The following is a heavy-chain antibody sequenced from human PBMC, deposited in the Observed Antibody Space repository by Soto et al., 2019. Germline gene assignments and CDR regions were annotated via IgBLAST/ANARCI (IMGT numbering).Heavy chain of an antibody. D-gene: IGHD3-10*01. J-gene: IGHJ5*02. Sequence: GSVKVYCKAAGYTFTSYGISWVRKAPGQGLEWMGWISAYNGNKNYAQKLQGRVTMTTDTSTSTAYMELRSMRSDDTAVYYCAIHFSYLHTMVPGVISTIICFYPCGQGTRVTLSP. V-gene: IGHV1-18*01. CDR2: ISAYNGNK. CDR1: GYTFTSYG. CDR3: AIHFSYLHTMVPGVISTIICFYP.